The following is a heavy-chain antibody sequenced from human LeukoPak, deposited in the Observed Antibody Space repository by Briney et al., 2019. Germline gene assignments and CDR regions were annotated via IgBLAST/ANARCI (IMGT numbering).Heavy chain of an antibody. V-gene: IGHV3-48*04. CDR3: AKDLHYGSADY. CDR1: GFTFSAYN. J-gene: IGHJ4*02. D-gene: IGHD3-10*01. Sequence: PGGSLRLSCAASGFTFSAYNMNWVRQAPGKGLEWVSYISSSGSTIYYADSVKGRFTISRDNAKNSLYLQMNSLRAEDTAVYYCAKDLHYGSADYWGQGTLVTVSS. CDR2: ISSSGSTI.